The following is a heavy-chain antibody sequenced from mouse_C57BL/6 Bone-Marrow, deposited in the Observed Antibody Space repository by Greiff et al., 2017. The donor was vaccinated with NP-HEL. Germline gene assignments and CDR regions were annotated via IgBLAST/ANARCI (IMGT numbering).Heavy chain of an antibody. J-gene: IGHJ3*01. Sequence: EVQLQQSGPELVKPGASVKISCKASGYTFTDYYMNWVKQSHGKSLEWIGDINPNNGGTSYNQKFKGKATLTVDKSSSTAYMELRSLTSADSAVYYCARSGGLNGSTSWFAYWGQGTLVTVSA. CDR3: ARSGGLNGSTSWFAY. CDR2: INPNNGGT. CDR1: GYTFTDYY. D-gene: IGHD1-1*01. V-gene: IGHV1-26*01.